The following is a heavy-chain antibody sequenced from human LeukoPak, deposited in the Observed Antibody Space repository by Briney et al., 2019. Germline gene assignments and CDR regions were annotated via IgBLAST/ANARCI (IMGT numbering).Heavy chain of an antibody. V-gene: IGHV3-74*01. D-gene: IGHD3-22*01. CDR2: IKSDGGT. J-gene: IGHJ1*01. CDR1: GFTFSTYW. Sequence: GGSLRLSCAASGFTFSTYWMHWVRQAPGKGLVWVSRIKSDGGTNYADSVKGRFTNSRDNAKKTVSLQMNSLRPEDTGVYYCARAPSEIGGYYPEYFQHWGQGTLVTVSS. CDR3: ARAPSEIGGYYPEYFQH.